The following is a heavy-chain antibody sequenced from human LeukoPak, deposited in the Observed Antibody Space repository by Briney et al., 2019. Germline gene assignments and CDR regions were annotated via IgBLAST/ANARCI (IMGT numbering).Heavy chain of an antibody. V-gene: IGHV4-4*09. CDR2: IYTSGST. D-gene: IGHD2-15*01. CDR3: ARRYCSGGSCYQIDY. J-gene: IGHJ4*02. CDR1: GGSISSYY. Sequence: PSETLSLTCTVSGGSISSYYWSWIRQPPGKGLEWIGYIYTSGSTNYNPSLKSRVIISVDTSKNQFSLKLSSVTAADTAVYYCARRYCSGGSCYQIDYWGQGTLVTVSS.